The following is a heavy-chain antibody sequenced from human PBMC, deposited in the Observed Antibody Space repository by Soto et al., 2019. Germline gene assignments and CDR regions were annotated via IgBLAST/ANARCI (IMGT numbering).Heavy chain of an antibody. Sequence: QVHLLQSGAEVKKPGASVKVSCKASGYTFTDYHLHWVRQAPGQGLEWMGWINPYNGGTNSAQKXHXXXAXXSDTYIGTAYIDLSSLRADDTSIYFCATEASISRGPNPPAYWGQGTLVTVSS. CDR3: ATEASISRGPNPPAY. J-gene: IGHJ4*02. V-gene: IGHV1-2*02. CDR1: GYTFTDYH. D-gene: IGHD3-3*01. CDR2: INPYNGGT.